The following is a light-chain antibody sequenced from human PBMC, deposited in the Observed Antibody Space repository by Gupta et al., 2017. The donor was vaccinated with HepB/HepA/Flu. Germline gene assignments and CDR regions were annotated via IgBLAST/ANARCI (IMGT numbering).Light chain of an antibody. J-gene: IGLJ1*01. CDR3: SSYTSSSTLYV. CDR1: SSDVGGYNY. Sequence: QSALTQPASVSGSPGQSITISCTGTSSDVGGYNYVSWYQPHPGKAPKLMIYDVSNRPSGVSNRFSGSKSGNTASLTISWLQAEDEADYYCSSYTSSSTLYVFGTGTKVTVL. V-gene: IGLV2-14*03. CDR2: DVS.